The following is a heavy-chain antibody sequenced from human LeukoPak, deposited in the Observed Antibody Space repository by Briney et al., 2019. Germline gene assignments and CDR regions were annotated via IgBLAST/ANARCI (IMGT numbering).Heavy chain of an antibody. CDR1: GFIFSSNW. D-gene: IGHD5-24*01. J-gene: IGHJ4*02. CDR3: AKEGRSLQTY. Sequence: GGSLRLSCAASGFIFSSNWMSWVRLAPGKGLEWVANIKEDRTETYYVDSVKGRFTISRDNAKNSLYLQMNSLRVEDTAVYYCAKEGRSLQTYWGQGTLVTVSS. V-gene: IGHV3-7*03. CDR2: IKEDRTET.